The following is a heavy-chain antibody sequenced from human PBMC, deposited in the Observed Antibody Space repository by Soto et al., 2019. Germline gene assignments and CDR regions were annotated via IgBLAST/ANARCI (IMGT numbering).Heavy chain of an antibody. CDR1: GFTFSSYA. J-gene: IGHJ4*02. D-gene: IGHD6-13*01. V-gene: IGHV3-23*01. CDR2: ISGSGGST. Sequence: EVQLLESGEGLVEPGGSLRLSCAASGFTFSSYAMSWVRQAPGKGLEWVSAISGSGGSTYYAESVKGRFTISRDNSKNTLYLQMNSLRAEDTAVYYCANMYSSRTNWGQGTLVSVSS. CDR3: ANMYSSRTN.